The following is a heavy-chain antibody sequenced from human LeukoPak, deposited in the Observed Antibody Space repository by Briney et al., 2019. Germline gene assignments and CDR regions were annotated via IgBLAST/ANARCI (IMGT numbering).Heavy chain of an antibody. Sequence: ASVKVSCKASGYTFTSYGISWVGQAPGQGLEGMGWISAYNGNTNYAQKLQGRVTMTTDPSTSTAYMELRSLRSDDTAVYYCATAPAALLWFGESGNFDYWGQGALVTVSS. CDR3: ATAPAALLWFGESGNFDY. J-gene: IGHJ4*02. CDR2: ISAYNGNT. V-gene: IGHV1-18*04. D-gene: IGHD3-10*01. CDR1: GYTFTSYG.